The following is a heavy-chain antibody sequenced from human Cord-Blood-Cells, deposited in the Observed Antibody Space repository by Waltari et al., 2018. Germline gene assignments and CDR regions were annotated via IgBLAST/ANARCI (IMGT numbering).Heavy chain of an antibody. CDR3: ARGGRYCSSTSCQNNWFDP. D-gene: IGHD2-2*01. Sequence: QVQLQQWGAGLLKPSETLSLTCAVYGGSFSGYYWSWIRQPPGKGLEWIGEINHSGSTNYNPSLKRRVTISVDTAKNQFSLKLISVTAADTAVYYCARGGRYCSSTSCQNNWFDPWGQGTLVTVSS. CDR2: INHSGST. V-gene: IGHV4-34*01. CDR1: GGSFSGYY. J-gene: IGHJ5*02.